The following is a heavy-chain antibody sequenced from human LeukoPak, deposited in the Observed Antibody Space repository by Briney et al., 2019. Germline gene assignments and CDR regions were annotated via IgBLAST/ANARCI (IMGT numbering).Heavy chain of an antibody. CDR1: GYTFTSYG. D-gene: IGHD6-13*01. J-gene: IGHJ4*02. Sequence: ASVKVSCKASGYTFTSYGISWVRQAPGQGLEWMGWINPNSGGTNYAQKFQGRVTMTRDTSISTAYMELSRLRSDDTAVYYCARVIAAAGDDYWGQGTLVTVSS. CDR3: ARVIAAAGDDY. CDR2: INPNSGGT. V-gene: IGHV1-2*02.